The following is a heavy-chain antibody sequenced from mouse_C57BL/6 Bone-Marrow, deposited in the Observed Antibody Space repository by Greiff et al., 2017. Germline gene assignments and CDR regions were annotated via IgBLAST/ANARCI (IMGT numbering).Heavy chain of an antibody. V-gene: IGHV1-64*01. J-gene: IGHJ1*03. CDR3: AYYYGSSWVYWYFDV. Sequence: QVQLQQPGAELVKPGASVKLSCKASGYTFTSYWMHWVKQRPGQGLEWIGMIHPNSGSTNYNEKFKSKATLTVDKSSSTAYMQLSSLTSEDSAVYYCAYYYGSSWVYWYFDVWGTGTTVTVSS. CDR2: IHPNSGST. CDR1: GYTFTSYW. D-gene: IGHD1-1*01.